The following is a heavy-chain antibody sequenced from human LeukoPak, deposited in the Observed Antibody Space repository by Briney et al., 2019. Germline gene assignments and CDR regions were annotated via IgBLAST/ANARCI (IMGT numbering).Heavy chain of an antibody. V-gene: IGHV3-15*01. J-gene: IGHJ6*03. Sequence: GGSLRLSCTGSGFTFSNAWMTWVRQAPGKGLEWVGHIKSKTDGGTTDYAAPVKGRFSISRDDSKNTLYLQMSSLKTEDTAMYYCSTRRDGYNPPYYYYYYMDVWGKGTTVTVSS. CDR3: STRRDGYNPPYYYYYYMDV. D-gene: IGHD5-24*01. CDR2: IKSKTDGGTT. CDR1: GFTFSNAW.